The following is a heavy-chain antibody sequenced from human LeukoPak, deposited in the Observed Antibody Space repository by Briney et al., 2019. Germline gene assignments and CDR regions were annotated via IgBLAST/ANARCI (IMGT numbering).Heavy chain of an antibody. Sequence: SETLSLTCTVSGYSISSGYYWGWIRQPPGKGLEWIGSGSTYYNPSLKSRVTISVDTSKNQFSLKLSSVTAADTAVYFCAKGGYGSGAWGQGTLVTVSS. CDR2: SGST. J-gene: IGHJ5*02. V-gene: IGHV4-38-2*02. D-gene: IGHD3-10*01. CDR1: GYSISSGYY. CDR3: AKGGYGSGA.